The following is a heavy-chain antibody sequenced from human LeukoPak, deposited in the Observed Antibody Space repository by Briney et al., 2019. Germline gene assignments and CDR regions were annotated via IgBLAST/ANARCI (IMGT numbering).Heavy chain of an antibody. Sequence: GASVKVSCKASGYTFTGYYMHWVRQAPGQGLEWMGWINPNSGGTNYAQKFQGRVTMTRDTSISTAYMELSRLRSDDTAVYYCARDNGSGSHLFDYWGQGTLVTVSS. CDR2: INPNSGGT. V-gene: IGHV1-2*02. D-gene: IGHD3-10*01. J-gene: IGHJ4*02. CDR1: GYTFTGYY. CDR3: ARDNGSGSHLFDY.